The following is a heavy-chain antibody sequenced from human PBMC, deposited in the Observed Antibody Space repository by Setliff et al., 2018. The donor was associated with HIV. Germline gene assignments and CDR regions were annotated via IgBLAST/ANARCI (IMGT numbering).Heavy chain of an antibody. CDR1: GYSFSSYA. D-gene: IGHD3-16*01. Sequence: ASVKVSCKASGYSFSSYAIHWVRQAAGQSPEWLGWINAAISHTRYSPKFQDRVTLTTDTSAGTTHMEMRSLRSEDTAVYYCVGGRGGFFDEPFDMWGPGTRVTVSS. J-gene: IGHJ3*02. CDR3: VGGRGGFFDEPFDM. CDR2: INAAISHT. V-gene: IGHV1-3*01.